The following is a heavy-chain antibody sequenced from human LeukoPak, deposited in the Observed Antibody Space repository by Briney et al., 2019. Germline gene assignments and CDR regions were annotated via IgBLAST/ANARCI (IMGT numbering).Heavy chain of an antibody. J-gene: IGHJ1*01. CDR3: ATVSYYYDSSGYQGYFQH. V-gene: IGHV1-24*01. CDR1: GYTLTELS. Sequence: VASVKVSCKVSGYTLTELSIHWVRQAPGKGLEWMGGFDPEDGETIYAQRFQGRVTMTEDTSTDTAYMELSSLRSEDAAVYYCATVSYYYDSSGYQGYFQHWGQGTLVTVSS. CDR2: FDPEDGET. D-gene: IGHD3-22*01.